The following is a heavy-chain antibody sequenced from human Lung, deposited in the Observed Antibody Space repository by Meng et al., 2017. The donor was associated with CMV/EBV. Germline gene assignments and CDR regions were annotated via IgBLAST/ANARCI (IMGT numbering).Heavy chain of an antibody. CDR2: IKEDGSEK. D-gene: IGHD3-3*01. Sequence: GESLKISCAASEFSFSNYWMSWVRQAPGKGLEWVANIKEDGSEKYYVDSVKGRFTISRDNAKNSLYLQMNSLRADDTAMYYCARLPVDTTFFIQEYYFDNWGQGNXVNGSS. J-gene: IGHJ4*02. CDR1: EFSFSNYW. V-gene: IGHV3-7*01. CDR3: ARLPVDTTFFIQEYYFDN.